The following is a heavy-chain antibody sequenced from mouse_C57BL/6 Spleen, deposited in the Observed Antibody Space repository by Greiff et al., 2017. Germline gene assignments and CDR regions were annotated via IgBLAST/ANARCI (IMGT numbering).Heavy chain of an antibody. CDR2: IDPETGGT. J-gene: IGHJ3*01. CDR1: GYTFTDYE. CDR3: TRDYDYDGVY. D-gene: IGHD2-4*01. Sequence: QVQLQQSGAELVRPGASVTLSCKASGYTFTDYEMHWVKQTPVHGLEWIGAIDPETGGTAYNQKFKGKAILTADKSSSTAYMARRSLTSEDSAVYYCTRDYDYDGVYWGQGTLVTVSA. V-gene: IGHV1-15*01.